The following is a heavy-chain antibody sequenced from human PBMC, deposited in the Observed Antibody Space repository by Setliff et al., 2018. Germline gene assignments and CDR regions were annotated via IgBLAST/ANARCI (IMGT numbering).Heavy chain of an antibody. D-gene: IGHD2-8*01. CDR2: TSYDGINK. CDR1: GFTFSSYP. V-gene: IGHV3-30*07. Sequence: GGSLRLSCAASGFTFSSYPMHWVRQAPGKGLEWVAVTSYDGINKYYAESVQGRFTISRDNSQNTVYLQMTNLRVEDTAIYYCAKDRVPDGKWDFDSSGPGTLVTVSS. CDR3: AKDRVPDGKWDFDS. J-gene: IGHJ4*02.